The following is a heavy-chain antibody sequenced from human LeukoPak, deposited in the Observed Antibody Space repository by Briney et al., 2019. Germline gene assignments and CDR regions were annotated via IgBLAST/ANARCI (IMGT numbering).Heavy chain of an antibody. Sequence: ASVKVSRKASGYTFTSYAMNWVRQAPGQGLEWMGWIDTNTGNPTYAQGFTGRFVFSLDTSVSTAYPQISSLKAEDTAVYYCARIPALPIDIVATAVAFDYWGQGTLVTVSS. CDR2: IDTNTGNP. D-gene: IGHD5-12*01. CDR3: ARIPALPIDIVATAVAFDY. V-gene: IGHV7-4-1*02. CDR1: GYTFTSYA. J-gene: IGHJ4*02.